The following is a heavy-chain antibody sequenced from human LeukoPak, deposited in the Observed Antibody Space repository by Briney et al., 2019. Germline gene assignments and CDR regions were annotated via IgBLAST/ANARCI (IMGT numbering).Heavy chain of an antibody. Sequence: PGGSLRLSCAASGFTFSDYSMNWVRQAPGKGLEWVSSISTSSIYIYYADSMKGRFTISRDNARNSLYLQMNSLRAEDTAVYYCARDQDWNDRGGLDYWGQGTLVTVSS. CDR2: ISTSSIYI. J-gene: IGHJ4*02. D-gene: IGHD1-1*01. CDR3: ARDQDWNDRGGLDY. V-gene: IGHV3-21*01. CDR1: GFTFSDYS.